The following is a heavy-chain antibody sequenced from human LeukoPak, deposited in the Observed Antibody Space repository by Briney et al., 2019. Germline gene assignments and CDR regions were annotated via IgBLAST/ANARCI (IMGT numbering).Heavy chain of an antibody. Sequence: GGSLRLSCAASGFTFSSYWMSWVRQAPGKGLEWVANIKQDGSEKYYVDSVKGRFTISRDNAKNSLYLQMNSLRAEDTAVYYCARDFGYYGSGSFGYWGQGTLVTVSS. D-gene: IGHD3-10*01. V-gene: IGHV3-7*01. J-gene: IGHJ4*02. CDR2: IKQDGSEK. CDR3: ARDFGYYGSGSFGY. CDR1: GFTFSSYW.